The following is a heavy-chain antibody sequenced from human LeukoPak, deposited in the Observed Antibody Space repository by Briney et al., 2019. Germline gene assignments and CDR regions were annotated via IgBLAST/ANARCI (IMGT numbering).Heavy chain of an antibody. CDR2: ISSSGSTI. CDR3: ARDPVEMATIFTTGWFDP. J-gene: IGHJ5*02. V-gene: IGHV3-11*01. CDR1: GFTFSDYY. D-gene: IGHD5-24*01. Sequence: PGGSLRLSCAASGFTFSDYYMSWIRQAPGKGLEWVSYISSSGSTIYYADSVKGRFTISRDNAKNSLYLQMNSLRAEDTAVYYCARDPVEMATIFTTGWFDPWGQGTLVTVSS.